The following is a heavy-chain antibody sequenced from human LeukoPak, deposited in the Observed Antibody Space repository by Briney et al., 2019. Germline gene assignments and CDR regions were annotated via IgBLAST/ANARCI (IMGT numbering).Heavy chain of an antibody. Sequence: GRSLRLSCSASGFIFYSYAMHWVRQAPGRGLEYVAAITSSGSSTFHANSVKGRFTISRDNSKNTLYLQMNSLRAEDTAVYYCAKDDRTAAGKGYYFDYWGQGTLVTVSS. CDR3: AKDDRTAAGKGYYFDY. J-gene: IGHJ4*02. CDR1: GFIFYSYA. CDR2: ITSSGSST. D-gene: IGHD6-13*01. V-gene: IGHV3-64*04.